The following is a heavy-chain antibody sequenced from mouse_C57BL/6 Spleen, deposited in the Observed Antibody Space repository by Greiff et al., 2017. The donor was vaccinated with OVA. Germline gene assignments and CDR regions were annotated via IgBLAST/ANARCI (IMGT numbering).Heavy chain of an antibody. V-gene: IGHV1-82*01. CDR1: GYAFSSSW. CDR3: AADYGSPP. D-gene: IGHD1-1*01. J-gene: IGHJ2*01. CDR2: IYPGDGDT. Sequence: QVQLQQSGPELVKPGASVKISCKASGYAFSSSWMNWVKQRPGKGLEWIGRIYPGDGDTNYNGKFKGKATLTADKSSSTAYMQLSSLASEDSAVYFCAADYGSPPWGQGTTLTVSS.